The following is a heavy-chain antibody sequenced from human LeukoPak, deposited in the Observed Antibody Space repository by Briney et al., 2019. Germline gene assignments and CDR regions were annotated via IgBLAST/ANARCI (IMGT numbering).Heavy chain of an antibody. CDR1: GGTFSSYA. V-gene: IGHV1-69*13. J-gene: IGHJ4*02. Sequence: ASVKVSCKASGGTFSSYAISWVRQAPGQGFEWMGGIIPIFGTANYAQKFQGRVTITADESTSTAYMELSSLRSEDTAVYYCATLSYSYGHHGSYWGQGTLVTVSS. CDR2: IIPIFGTA. CDR3: ATLSYSYGHHGSY. D-gene: IGHD5-18*01.